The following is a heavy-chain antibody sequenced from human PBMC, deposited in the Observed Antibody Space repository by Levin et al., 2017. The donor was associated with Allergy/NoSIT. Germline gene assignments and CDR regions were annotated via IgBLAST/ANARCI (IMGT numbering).Heavy chain of an antibody. D-gene: IGHD3-16*02. CDR2: IERDGSET. Sequence: PGGSLRLCCAASGFTFTTFWMTWARQAPGKGLEWVANIERDGSETHYVDSVKGRFTISRDNAKNSVYLQMNSLRVDDTAVYYCAREEGWGYHYGMDVWGQGTTVTVSS. V-gene: IGHV3-7*01. CDR3: AREEGWGYHYGMDV. CDR1: GFTFTTFW. J-gene: IGHJ6*02.